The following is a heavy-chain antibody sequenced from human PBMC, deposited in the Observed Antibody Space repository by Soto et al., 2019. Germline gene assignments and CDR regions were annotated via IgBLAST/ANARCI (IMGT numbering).Heavy chain of an antibody. Sequence: GASVKVSCKASGYTFTSYNINWVRQATGQGLEWMGWMNPNSGNTGYAQKFQGRVTMTRNTSISTAYMELSSLRSEDTAVYYCARAPEYSSSFASGGHWFDPWGQGTLVTVSS. D-gene: IGHD6-6*01. J-gene: IGHJ5*02. CDR1: GYTFTSYN. CDR2: MNPNSGNT. V-gene: IGHV1-8*01. CDR3: ARAPEYSSSFASGGHWFDP.